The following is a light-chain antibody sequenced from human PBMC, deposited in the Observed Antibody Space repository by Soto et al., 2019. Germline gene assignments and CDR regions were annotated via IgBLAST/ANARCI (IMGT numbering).Light chain of an antibody. CDR2: EAS. V-gene: IGKV1-5*01. CDR1: QSISGW. J-gene: IGKJ1*01. Sequence: DIQMTHSPSTLSASVGDRVTITCRASQSISGWLAWYQQKPGTAPKLLIYEASNLESGVPSRFSGSGSGTEFTLTISSLQPDDFATYYCQHYNSYSEAFGQGTKVDI. CDR3: QHYNSYSEA.